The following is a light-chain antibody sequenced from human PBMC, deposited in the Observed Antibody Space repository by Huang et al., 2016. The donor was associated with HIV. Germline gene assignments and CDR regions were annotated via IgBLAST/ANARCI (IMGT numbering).Light chain of an antibody. V-gene: IGKV3-15*01. J-gene: IGKJ1*01. CDR1: QSVKSN. CDR3: QQYNDWTPWT. Sequence: EIVMTQSPTTLSVSPGERATLSCRASQSVKSNLAWYQQKPGQAPGRRIYSASTRATGSPARLSGSGSGKEVTLTSSSLQSEDCAVYYCQQYNDWTPWTFGQGTKVEIK. CDR2: SAS.